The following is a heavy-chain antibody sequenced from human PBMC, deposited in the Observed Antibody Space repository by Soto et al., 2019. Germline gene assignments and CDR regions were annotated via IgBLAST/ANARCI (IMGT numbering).Heavy chain of an antibody. Sequence: SGPTLAHPTYPLTLTCTFSGFSLNSNEMRVTWIRQPPGKALEWLARIDWDGEKFYSSSLRTRLTISKDSSKNQVVLTLPNMDPVDTATYYCERTTHTGTDYWGQGFLVTVSS. CDR3: ERTTHTGTDY. J-gene: IGHJ4*02. V-gene: IGHV2-70*04. CDR1: GFSLNSNEMR. CDR2: IDWDGEK. D-gene: IGHD1-1*01.